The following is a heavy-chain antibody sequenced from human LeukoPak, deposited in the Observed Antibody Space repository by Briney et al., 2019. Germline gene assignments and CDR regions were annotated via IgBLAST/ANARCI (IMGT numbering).Heavy chain of an antibody. CDR3: ARDSEVGYNVDTAKPSGYYGMDV. CDR2: IYSGGST. V-gene: IGHV3-66*01. J-gene: IGHJ6*02. D-gene: IGHD5-18*01. CDR1: GFTVSSNY. Sequence: GGSLRLSCAASGFTVSSNYMSWVRQAPGKGLEWVSVIYSGGSTYYVDSVKGRFTISRDNSKNTLYLQMNSLRAEDTAVYYCARDSEVGYNVDTAKPSGYYGMDVWGQGTTVTVSS.